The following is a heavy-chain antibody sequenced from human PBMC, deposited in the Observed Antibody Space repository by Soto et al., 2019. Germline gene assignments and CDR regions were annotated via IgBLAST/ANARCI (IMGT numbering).Heavy chain of an antibody. Sequence: GGSLRLSCSASGFTFSSYAMHWVRQAPGKGLEYVSAISSNGGSTYYADSVKGRFTISRDNSKNTLYLQMSSLRAEDTAVYYCVKGSAKWYYGSGSHHWFDPWGQGTLVTVSS. V-gene: IGHV3-64D*08. CDR2: ISSNGGST. D-gene: IGHD3-10*01. CDR1: GFTFSSYA. CDR3: VKGSAKWYYGSGSHHWFDP. J-gene: IGHJ5*02.